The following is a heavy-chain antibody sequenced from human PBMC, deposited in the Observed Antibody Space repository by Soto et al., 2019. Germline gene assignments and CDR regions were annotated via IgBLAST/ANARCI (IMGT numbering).Heavy chain of an antibody. CDR3: ARVTQQGYDILTGLRTYYFDY. CDR1: GYTFTSYS. D-gene: IGHD3-9*01. Sequence: EASVKVSCKASGYTFTSYSMHWVRQAPGQRLEWMGWINGNNGNTRYSQNFQGRVTITRDTSASTDYMELGSLRSDDTAVYYCARVTQQGYDILTGLRTYYFDYWGQGTLVTVSS. V-gene: IGHV1-3*01. J-gene: IGHJ4*02. CDR2: INGNNGNT.